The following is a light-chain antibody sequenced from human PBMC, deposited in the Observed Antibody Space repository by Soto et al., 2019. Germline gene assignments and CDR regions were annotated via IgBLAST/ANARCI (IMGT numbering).Light chain of an antibody. Sequence: EIVMTQSPATLSVSPGERATLSCRASQSVSSNLAWYQQKPGQAPRLLIYGASTTATGIPARFSGSGSGTKFTLTISSLQSEDFAVYYCQQYNNWPPTFGQGTKVEIK. CDR1: QSVSSN. CDR3: QQYNNWPPT. V-gene: IGKV3-15*01. J-gene: IGKJ1*01. CDR2: GAS.